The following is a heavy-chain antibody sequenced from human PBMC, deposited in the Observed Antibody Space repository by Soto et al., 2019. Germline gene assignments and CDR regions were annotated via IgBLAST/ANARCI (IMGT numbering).Heavy chain of an antibody. CDR2: IKSKGHGGTT. CDR3: TTDSYTSVIVVRFDY. D-gene: IGHD3-22*01. J-gene: IGHJ4*01. CDR1: GFAFSNAW. Sequence: PGGSLRLSCAASGFAFSNAWINWVRQAPGKGLEWVGRIKSKGHGGTTDFAAPVRGRFAISRDDSRNLVYMQMNNLNTEDTAVYYCTTDSYTSVIVVRFDYWGHGTPGHRLL. V-gene: IGHV3-15*07.